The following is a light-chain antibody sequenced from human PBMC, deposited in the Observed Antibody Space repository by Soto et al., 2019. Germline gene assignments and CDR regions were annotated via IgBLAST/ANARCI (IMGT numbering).Light chain of an antibody. J-gene: IGKJ1*01. CDR3: QQSYSTPTWT. V-gene: IGKV1-39*01. CDR1: QSIGKH. Sequence: DIQMTQSPSFLSASVGDRVTITCRASQSIGKHLNWYQQKPGKAPKFLIYGASTLQSGVPSRFSGSGSGTDFTLTISNLQPEDFATYYCQQSYSTPTWTFGQGTKVDIK. CDR2: GAS.